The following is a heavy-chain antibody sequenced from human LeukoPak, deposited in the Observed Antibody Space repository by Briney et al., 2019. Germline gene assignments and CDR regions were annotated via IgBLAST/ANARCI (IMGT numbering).Heavy chain of an antibody. V-gene: IGHV3-74*01. CDR3: ARGKMVGATAWGGLDY. J-gene: IGHJ4*02. CDR2: INSDGSST. D-gene: IGHD1-26*01. CDR1: GFTFSSYW. Sequence: GGSLRLSCAASGFTFSSYWMHWVRQAPGKGLVWASRINSDGSSTSYADSVKGRFTISRDNAKNSLYLQMNSLRAEDTASYYCARGKMVGATAWGGLDYWGQGTLVTVSS.